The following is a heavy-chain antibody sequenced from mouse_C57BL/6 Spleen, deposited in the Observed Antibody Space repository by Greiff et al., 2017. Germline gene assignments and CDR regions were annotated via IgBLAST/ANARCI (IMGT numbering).Heavy chain of an antibody. CDR2: IHPNSGST. CDR1: GYTFTSYW. Sequence: VQLQQPGAELVKPGASVKLSCKASGYTFTSYWMHWVKQRPGQGLEGIGMIHPNSGSTNYNEKFKSKATLTVDKSSSTAYMQLSSLTSEDSAVYYCAREGGNSPFDYWGQGTTLTVSS. D-gene: IGHD2-1*01. J-gene: IGHJ2*01. CDR3: AREGGNSPFDY. V-gene: IGHV1-64*01.